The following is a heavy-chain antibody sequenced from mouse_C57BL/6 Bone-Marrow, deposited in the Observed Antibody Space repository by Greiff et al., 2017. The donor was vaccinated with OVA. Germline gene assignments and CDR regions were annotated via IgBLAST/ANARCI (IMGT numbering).Heavy chain of an antibody. CDR2: ISSGSSTI. CDR1: GFTFSDYG. V-gene: IGHV5-17*01. D-gene: IGHD1-1*01. J-gene: IGHJ3*01. Sequence: DVHLVESGGGLVKPGGSLKLSCAASGFTFSDYGMHWVRQAPEKGLEWVAYISSGSSTIYYADTVKGRFTISRDNAKTTLFLQMTMLRSEDTAMYYCARGLIYYSGSRFAYWGQGTLVTVSA. CDR3: ARGLIYYSGSRFAY.